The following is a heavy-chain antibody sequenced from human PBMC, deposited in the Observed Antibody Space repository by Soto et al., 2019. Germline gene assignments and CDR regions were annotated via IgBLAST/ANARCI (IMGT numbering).Heavy chain of an antibody. V-gene: IGHV4-34*01. CDR2: INHSGST. CDR1: GGSFSGYY. J-gene: IGHJ4*02. Sequence: ASETLSLTCAVSGGSFSGYYWRWIRQPPGKGLEWIGEINHSGSTNYNPSLKSRVTISVDTSKNQFSLKLSSVTAADTAVYYCARARIAARRNFDYWGQGTLVTVSS. D-gene: IGHD6-6*01. CDR3: ARARIAARRNFDY.